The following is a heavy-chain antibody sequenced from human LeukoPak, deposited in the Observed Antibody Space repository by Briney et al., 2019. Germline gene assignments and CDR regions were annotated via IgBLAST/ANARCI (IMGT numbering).Heavy chain of an antibody. CDR1: GDTFSSYA. J-gene: IGHJ4*02. D-gene: IGHD2-8*01. CDR2: IIPIFGTA. Sequence: SVKVSYKASGDTFSSYAISWVRQAPGQGLEWMGGIIPIFGTANYAQKFQGRVTITADESTSTAYMELSSLRSEDTAVYYCAGSSYCTNGVCYLDYWGQGTLVTVSS. CDR3: AGSSYCTNGVCYLDY. V-gene: IGHV1-69*13.